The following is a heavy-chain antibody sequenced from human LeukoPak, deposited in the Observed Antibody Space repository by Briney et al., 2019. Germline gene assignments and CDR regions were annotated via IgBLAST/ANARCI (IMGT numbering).Heavy chain of an antibody. V-gene: IGHV4-31*03. CDR2: IYYSGST. Sequence: TLSLTCTVSGGSISSGGYYWSWIRQHPGKGLEWIGYIYYSGSTYYNPSLKSRVTISVDTSKNQFSLKLSSVTAADTAVYYCARETPGGAAAGTGVDYWGQGTLVTVSS. J-gene: IGHJ4*02. CDR3: ARETPGGAAAGTGVDY. CDR1: GGSISSGGYY. D-gene: IGHD6-13*01.